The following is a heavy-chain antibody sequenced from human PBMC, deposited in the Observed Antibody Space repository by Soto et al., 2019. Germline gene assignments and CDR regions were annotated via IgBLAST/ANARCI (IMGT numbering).Heavy chain of an antibody. CDR2: INSDGSSI. CDR1: GFTFSSYW. D-gene: IGHD6-6*01. V-gene: IGHV3-74*01. Sequence: GGSLRLSCAASGFTFSSYWMHWVRQAPGKGLVWVSRINSDGSSISYADSVKGRFTISRDNAKNTLYLQMNSLRAEDTVVYYCARVSQLGWYYYYMDVWGKGTTVTVSS. CDR3: ARVSQLGWYYYYMDV. J-gene: IGHJ6*03.